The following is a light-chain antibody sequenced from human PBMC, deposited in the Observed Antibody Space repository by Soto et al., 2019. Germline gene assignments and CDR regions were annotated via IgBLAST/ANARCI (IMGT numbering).Light chain of an antibody. V-gene: IGKV1-5*01. CDR3: QQYNSYAFT. J-gene: IGKJ3*01. CDR1: QTISNW. Sequence: DIQMTQSPSTLSASVGDRVTITCRASQTISNWLAWYQQKPGKAPKLLIYDAAKLESGGPSRFSGSGSGTEFTLTVSSLQPDDFGTYYCQQYNSYAFTFGPGTKVDIK. CDR2: DAA.